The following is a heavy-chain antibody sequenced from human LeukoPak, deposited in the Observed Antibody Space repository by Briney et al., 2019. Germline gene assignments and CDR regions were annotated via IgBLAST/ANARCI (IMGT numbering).Heavy chain of an antibody. CDR2: ISAYNGNT. J-gene: IGHJ5*02. V-gene: IGHV1-18*01. D-gene: IGHD3-22*01. CDR3: ARAYYYDSSGYYLPYA. CDR1: GYTFTSYG. Sequence: ASVKVSCKASGYTFTSYGISWVRQAPGQGLEWMGWISAYNGNTNYAQKLQGRVTMTTDTSTSTAYMELRSLRSDDTAVYYCARAYYYDSSGYYLPYAWGQGTLVTVSS.